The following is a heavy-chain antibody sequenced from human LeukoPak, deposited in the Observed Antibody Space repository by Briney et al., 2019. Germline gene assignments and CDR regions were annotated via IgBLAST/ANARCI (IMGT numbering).Heavy chain of an antibody. V-gene: IGHV3-74*01. D-gene: IGHD2-15*01. CDR1: GFTFSSYW. CDR2: INTDGSIT. J-gene: IGHJ4*02. CDR3: ARGGLLHYFDY. Sequence: GGSLRLSCAASGFTFSSYWMYWVRQAPGKGPVWVSRINTDGSITTYADSVKGRFTISRDNANNTLYLQMNSLRAEDTAVYYCARGGLLHYFDYWGQGPLVTVSS.